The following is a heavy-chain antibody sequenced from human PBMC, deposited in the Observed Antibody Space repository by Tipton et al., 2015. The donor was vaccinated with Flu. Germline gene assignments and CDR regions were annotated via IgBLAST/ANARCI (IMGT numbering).Heavy chain of an antibody. CDR1: GGSFSGYY. Sequence: LRLSCAVYGGSFSGYYWSWIRQPPGKGLEWIGEINHGGSTNYNPSLKSRVTISVDTSKNQFSLKLSSVTAADTAVYYRARAPSGGSSIAARPNWFDPWGQGTLVTVSS. J-gene: IGHJ5*02. D-gene: IGHD6-6*01. CDR2: INHGGST. CDR3: ARAPSGGSSIAARPNWFDP. V-gene: IGHV4-34*01.